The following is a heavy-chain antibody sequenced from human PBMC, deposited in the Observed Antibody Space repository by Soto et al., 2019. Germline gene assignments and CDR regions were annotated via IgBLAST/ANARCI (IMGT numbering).Heavy chain of an antibody. Sequence: SETLSLTCTGSGGSISSYYWSWIRQPPGKGLEWIGYIYYSGSTNYNPSLKSRVTISVDTSKNQFSLKLSSVTAADTAVYYCARNDCSGGSCYSKVFDYWGQGTLVTVSS. CDR1: GGSISSYY. D-gene: IGHD2-15*01. CDR3: ARNDCSGGSCYSKVFDY. CDR2: IYYSGST. V-gene: IGHV4-59*08. J-gene: IGHJ4*02.